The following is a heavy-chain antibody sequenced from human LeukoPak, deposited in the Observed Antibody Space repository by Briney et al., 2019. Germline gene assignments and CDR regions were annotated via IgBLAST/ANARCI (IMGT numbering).Heavy chain of an antibody. Sequence: PSETLSLTCAVYGGSFSGYYWSWIRQPAGKGLEWIGRIYTSGSTNYNPSLKSRVTMSVDTSKNQFSLKLSSVTAADTAVYYCARGGYSYGYGTFDYWGQGTLVTVSS. V-gene: IGHV4-59*10. J-gene: IGHJ4*02. CDR3: ARGGYSYGYGTFDY. CDR2: IYTSGST. D-gene: IGHD5-18*01. CDR1: GGSFSGYY.